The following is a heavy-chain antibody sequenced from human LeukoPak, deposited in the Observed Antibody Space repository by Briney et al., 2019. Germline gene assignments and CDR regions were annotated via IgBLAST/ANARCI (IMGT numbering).Heavy chain of an antibody. V-gene: IGHV1-2*02. CDR1: GYTFTGYY. D-gene: IGHD2-15*01. Sequence: GASVKVSCKASGYTFTGYYMHWLRQAPGQGLEWMGWVIPSSGGTNYAQNFQDRVTMTRDTSISTAYMELSSLTYDDTAVYYCARGVLLQGRGAFDIWGQGAMVTVSS. J-gene: IGHJ3*02. CDR3: ARGVLLQGRGAFDI. CDR2: VIPSSGGT.